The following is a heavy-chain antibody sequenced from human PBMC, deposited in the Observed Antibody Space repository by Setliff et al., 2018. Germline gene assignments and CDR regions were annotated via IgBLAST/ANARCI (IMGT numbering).Heavy chain of an antibody. CDR2: IIPIFGTT. CDR1: GGTLTTFTTYS. CDR3: AREGVDSRSSTDYRYYMDV. Sequence: SVKVSCKASGGTLTTFTTYSLIWVRQAPGQGLEWMGGIIPIFGTTNYAQKFQGRATIITDESTSTAYMELSSLRSEDTAVYYCAREGVDSRSSTDYRYYMDVWGKGTTVTVSS. V-gene: IGHV1-69*05. J-gene: IGHJ6*03. D-gene: IGHD6-6*01.